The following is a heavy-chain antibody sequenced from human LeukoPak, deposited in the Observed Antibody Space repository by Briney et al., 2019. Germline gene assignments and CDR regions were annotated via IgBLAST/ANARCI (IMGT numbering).Heavy chain of an antibody. D-gene: IGHD2-15*01. V-gene: IGHV4-34*01. CDR1: GGSFSGYY. J-gene: IGHJ6*03. CDR2: INHSGSI. CDR3: ARRWTYYYYMDV. Sequence: PSETLSLTCAVYGGSFSGYYWSWIRQPPGKGLEWIGEINHSGSINYNPSLKSRVTISVDTSKNQCSLKLSTVTAADTAVYYCARRWTYYYYMDVWGKGTTVTVSS.